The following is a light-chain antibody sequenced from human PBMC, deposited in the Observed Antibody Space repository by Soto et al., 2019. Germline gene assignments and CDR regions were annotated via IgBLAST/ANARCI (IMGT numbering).Light chain of an antibody. Sequence: EIVMTQSPATLSVSPGERATLSCRASQSVRSNLAWYQQKPGQAPRVLIYGASTRATGIPARFSGSGSGTEFTLTISSLQSEDFAVYYCQQYNNWPLYTFGQGTKLEIK. J-gene: IGKJ2*01. CDR3: QQYNNWPLYT. V-gene: IGKV3-15*01. CDR2: GAS. CDR1: QSVRSN.